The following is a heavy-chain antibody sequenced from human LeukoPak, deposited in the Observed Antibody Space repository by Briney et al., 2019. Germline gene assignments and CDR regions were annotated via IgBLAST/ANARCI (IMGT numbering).Heavy chain of an antibody. CDR3: ARDLSPHAFWSGYYRGLDY. J-gene: IGHJ4*02. CDR2: INPSGGST. Sequence: ASVKVSCKASGYTFTSYYMHWVRQAPGQGREGMGIINPSGGSTSYAQKFQGRVTMTRDMSPSTVYMELSSLRSEDTAVYYCARDLSPHAFWSGYYRGLDYWGQGTLVTVSS. V-gene: IGHV1-46*01. CDR1: GYTFTSYY. D-gene: IGHD3-3*01.